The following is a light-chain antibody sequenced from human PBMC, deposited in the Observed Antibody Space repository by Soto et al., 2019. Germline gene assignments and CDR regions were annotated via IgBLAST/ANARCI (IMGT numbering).Light chain of an antibody. V-gene: IGKV1-5*01. Sequence: DIQMTQSPSTVSASVGDRVTITCRASQSISSWLAWYQQKPGKVPKLLIYDASSLESGVPSRFSGSGSGTEFTLTIISLQPDDFATYYCQQYNSSSGTFGQGTKVDI. J-gene: IGKJ1*01. CDR3: QQYNSSSGT. CDR2: DAS. CDR1: QSISSW.